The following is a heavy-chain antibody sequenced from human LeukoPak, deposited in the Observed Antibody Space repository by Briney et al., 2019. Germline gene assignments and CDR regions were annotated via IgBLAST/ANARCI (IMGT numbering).Heavy chain of an antibody. CDR1: GGTFSSYA. J-gene: IGHJ3*02. D-gene: IGHD4-17*01. CDR3: ARDPQDYGDYDIGPTIAFDI. Sequence: VASVKVSCKASGGTFSSYAISWVRQAPGQGLEWMGRIIPILGITNYAQKFQGRVTITADKSTSTAYMELSSLRSEDTAVYYCARDPQDYGDYDIGPTIAFDIWGQGTMVTVSS. CDR2: IIPILGIT. V-gene: IGHV1-69*04.